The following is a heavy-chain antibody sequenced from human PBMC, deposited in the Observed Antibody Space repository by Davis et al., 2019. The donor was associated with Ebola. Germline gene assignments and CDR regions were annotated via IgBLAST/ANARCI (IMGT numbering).Heavy chain of an antibody. J-gene: IGHJ6*02. D-gene: IGHD3-10*01. CDR3: AILKGTYGMDV. V-gene: IGHV3-7*01. CDR1: GFPFSSYW. CDR2: IKQDGSEK. Sequence: GESLKIPCAASGFPFSSYWMSWVRQAPGKGLEWVANIKQDGSEKYYVDSMKGRFTISRDNAKNSLYLQMSRLRAEDTAVYYCAILKGTYGMDVWGQGTTVTVSS.